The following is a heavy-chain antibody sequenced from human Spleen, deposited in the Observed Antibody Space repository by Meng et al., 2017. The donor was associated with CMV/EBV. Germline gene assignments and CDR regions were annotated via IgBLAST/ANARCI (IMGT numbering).Heavy chain of an antibody. J-gene: IGHJ4*02. Sequence: EVQLVESGGGLVKPGGSLRCSCAASGFTFSSYSMNWVRQAPGKGLEWVSSISSSSSYIYYADSVKGRFTISRDNAKNSLYLQMNSLRAEDTAMYYCARDYGAVTYYYDSSGGCDYWGQGTLGTVSS. CDR1: GFTFSSYS. D-gene: IGHD3-22*01. CDR3: ARDYGAVTYYYDSSGGCDY. CDR2: ISSSSSYI. V-gene: IGHV3-21*01.